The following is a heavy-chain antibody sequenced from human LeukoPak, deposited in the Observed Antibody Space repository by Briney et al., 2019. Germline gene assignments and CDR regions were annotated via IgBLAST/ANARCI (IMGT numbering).Heavy chain of an antibody. CDR3: AKDLGSSGTASYFDY. J-gene: IGHJ4*02. Sequence: TGGSLRLSCAASGFTFSSYAVSWVRQAPGKGLEWVSAISGSGGSTYYADSVKGRFTISRDNSKNTLYLQMNSLRAEDTAIYYCAKDLGSSGTASYFDYWGQGTLVTVSS. D-gene: IGHD6-19*01. V-gene: IGHV3-23*01. CDR1: GFTFSSYA. CDR2: ISGSGGST.